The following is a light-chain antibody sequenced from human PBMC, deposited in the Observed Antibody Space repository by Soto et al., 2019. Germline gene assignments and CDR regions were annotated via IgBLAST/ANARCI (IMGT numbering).Light chain of an antibody. V-gene: IGKV1-6*01. J-gene: IGKJ1*01. CDR3: QQSYSTPRT. Sequence: AIQMTQSPSSLSASVGDRVTITCRASQGIKNDVGWYQQKPGKAPKLLIYAASSLQSGVPPRFSGSGSGTDFTLTISSLQPEDFATYYCQQSYSTPRTFGQGTKVDIK. CDR1: QGIKND. CDR2: AAS.